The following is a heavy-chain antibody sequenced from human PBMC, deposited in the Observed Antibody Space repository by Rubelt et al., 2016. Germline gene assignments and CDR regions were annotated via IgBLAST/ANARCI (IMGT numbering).Heavy chain of an antibody. V-gene: IGHV4/OR15-8*02. CDR3: VKMIVGATGD. CDR2: IHRSGTT. Sequence: QLQLQESGPGLVKPSETLSLTCDVSGDSLSSFTLWNWLRQPPGKGLEWIGEIHRSGTTTYSPSLKSRVTISIDTSNNRFSLRLRSVTAADTALYYCVKMIVGATGDWGQGTQVTVSS. J-gene: IGHJ4*02. CDR1: GDSLSSFTL. D-gene: IGHD1-26*01.